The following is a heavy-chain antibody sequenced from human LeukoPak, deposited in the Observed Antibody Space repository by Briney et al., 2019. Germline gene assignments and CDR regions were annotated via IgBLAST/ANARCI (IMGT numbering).Heavy chain of an antibody. J-gene: IGHJ4*02. Sequence: ASVTVSCKASGGTFSSYAISWVRQAPGQVLEWMGMIYPRDGSTSYAQKFQGRVTVTRDTSTSTVHMELSGLRSEDTAVYYCARDQEAFDYWGQGTLVTVSS. CDR1: GGTFSSYA. CDR3: ARDQEAFDY. CDR2: IYPRDGST. V-gene: IGHV1-46*01.